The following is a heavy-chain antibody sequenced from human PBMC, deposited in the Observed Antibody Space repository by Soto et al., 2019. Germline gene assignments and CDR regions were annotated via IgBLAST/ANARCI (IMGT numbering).Heavy chain of an antibody. Sequence: QVQLVQSGAEVKKPGSSVKVSCKASGGTFSSYSINWVRQAPGQGLEWKGEIIPIFGTANYAQKFQGRVTITADESTSTAYMEVGRLRSEDPAGYFWGRDGGRHSGGIDYWGQGTLVTVSS. V-gene: IGHV1-69*01. CDR2: IIPIFGTA. J-gene: IGHJ4*02. CDR1: GGTFSSYS. D-gene: IGHD3-16*01. CDR3: GRDGGRHSGGIDY.